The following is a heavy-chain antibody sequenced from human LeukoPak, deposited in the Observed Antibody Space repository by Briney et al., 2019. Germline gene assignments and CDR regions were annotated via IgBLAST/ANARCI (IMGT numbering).Heavy chain of an antibody. Sequence: GGSLRLSCAASGFTFRSYWMHWVRQVPGKGLMWVSHINTDGSTTTYADSVKGRFTISRDNAKNTLYLQMNSLRAEDTAVYYCARDLLETNWFDPWGQGTLVTVSS. V-gene: IGHV3-74*01. CDR3: ARDLLETNWFDP. CDR2: INTDGSTT. J-gene: IGHJ5*02. CDR1: GFTFRSYW. D-gene: IGHD2-8*01.